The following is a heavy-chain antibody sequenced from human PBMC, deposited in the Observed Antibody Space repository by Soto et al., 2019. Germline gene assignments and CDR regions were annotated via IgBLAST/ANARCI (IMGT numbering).Heavy chain of an antibody. V-gene: IGHV3-9*01. J-gene: IGHJ4*02. CDR2: ISWNSGSI. D-gene: IGHD6-13*01. Sequence: EVQLVESGGGLVQPGRSLRLSCAASGFTFDDYAMHWVRQAPGKGLEWVSGISWNSGSIGYADSVKGRFTISRDNAKNSLYLQMNSLRAEDTALYYCAKDKRAIAAAGPFDYWGQGTLVTVSS. CDR1: GFTFDDYA. CDR3: AKDKRAIAAAGPFDY.